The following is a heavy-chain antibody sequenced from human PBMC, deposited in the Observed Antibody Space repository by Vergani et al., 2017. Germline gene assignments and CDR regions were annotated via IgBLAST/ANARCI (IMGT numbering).Heavy chain of an antibody. CDR2: LRSDGTNE. D-gene: IGHD4-17*01. Sequence: QVQLVESGGGVVQPGESLRLSCVASGFTFRNYGMHWVRQAPGKGLEWVAFLRSDGTNEFLDSVKGRFTISRDNSRNTLYLQMNRLRREDTAVYYCATKGHYGDFPSDHWGPGTLVTVSS. J-gene: IGHJ4*02. V-gene: IGHV3-30*02. CDR3: ATKGHYGDFPSDH. CDR1: GFTFRNYG.